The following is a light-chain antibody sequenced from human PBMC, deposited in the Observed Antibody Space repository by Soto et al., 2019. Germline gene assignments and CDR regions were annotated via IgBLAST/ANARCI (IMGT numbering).Light chain of an antibody. CDR2: GVS. CDR3: HQYGISPPT. J-gene: IGKJ1*01. Sequence: DIVLTQSPGTLSFSPGERATLSCRASHSVSGRDLAWYQQKPGQAPRLLISGVSNRATGTPDRFSGSGSGTDFTLTISSLEPKDFAVFYCHQYGISPPTFGPGTKV. CDR1: HSVSGRD. V-gene: IGKV3-20*01.